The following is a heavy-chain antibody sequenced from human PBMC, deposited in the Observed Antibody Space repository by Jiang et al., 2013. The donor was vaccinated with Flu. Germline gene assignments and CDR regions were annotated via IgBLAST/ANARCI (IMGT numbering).Heavy chain of an antibody. Sequence: GVVQPGKSLRLSCVASGFTFTSYGMHWVRQAPGKGLEWVAVIWYEGTYKYYADSVKGRFTISRDKTRKTVYLQMNSLRAEDTAIYYCVRDGSSGYYYFDSWGQ. J-gene: IGHJ4*02. CDR1: GFTFTSYG. CDR3: VRDGSSGYYYFDS. CDR2: IWYEGTYK. V-gene: IGHV3-33*01. D-gene: IGHD3-3*01.